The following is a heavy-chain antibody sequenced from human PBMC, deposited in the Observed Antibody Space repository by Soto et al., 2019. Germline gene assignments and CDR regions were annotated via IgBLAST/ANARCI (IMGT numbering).Heavy chain of an antibody. Sequence: VQLVESGGGLVQPGGSLRLSCAASGFTFSSNTMNWVRQAPGKGLEWVSYISSSGSPMYYADSVKGRFTISRDNAKNSLYLQMNSLRAEDTAVYYCARSSPPDYWGQGTLVTVSS. CDR2: ISSSGSPM. CDR3: ARSSPPDY. J-gene: IGHJ4*02. CDR1: GFTFSSNT. V-gene: IGHV3-48*01.